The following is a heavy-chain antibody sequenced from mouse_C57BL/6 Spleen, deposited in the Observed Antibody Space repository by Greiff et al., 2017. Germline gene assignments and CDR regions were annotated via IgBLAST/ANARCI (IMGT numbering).Heavy chain of an antibody. CDR1: GFTFSDYY. J-gene: IGHJ1*03. D-gene: IGHD1-1*01. V-gene: IGHV5-16*01. Sequence: EVKLVESEGGLVQPGSSMKLSCTASGFTFSDYYMAWVRQVPEKGLEWVANINYDGSSTYYLDSLKSRFIISRDNAKNILYLQMSSLKSEDTATYYCARGGSSYPHWYFAVWGTGTTVTVSS. CDR2: INYDGSST. CDR3: ARGGSSYPHWYFAV.